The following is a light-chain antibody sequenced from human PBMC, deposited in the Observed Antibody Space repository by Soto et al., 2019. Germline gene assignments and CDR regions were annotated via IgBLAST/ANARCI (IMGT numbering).Light chain of an antibody. V-gene: IGLV1-40*01. CDR2: GNS. Sequence: QSVLTQPPSVSGSPGQRVTISCTGTNSNIGSDYGVPWYQQFPGTAPKLLIYGNSNRPSGVPDRFSGSKAGTSASLAITGLQADDEADDYCQSYDRNRRACAFGAGTQLTVL. CDR3: QSYDRNRRACA. J-gene: IGLJ2*01. CDR1: NSNIGSDYG.